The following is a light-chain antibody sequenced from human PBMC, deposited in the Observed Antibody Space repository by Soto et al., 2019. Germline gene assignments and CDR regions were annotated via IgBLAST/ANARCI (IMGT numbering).Light chain of an antibody. Sequence: EIVLTQAPATLSLSPGERHSLTCRASQSVSNFLAWYQHEPGQAPRLXXYDASVRATGVPARFSGSGSGTDFSLTISSLEPEDFAIYYCQQRSIWPPWTFGQGTKVDIK. CDR2: DAS. CDR3: QQRSIWPPWT. J-gene: IGKJ1*01. V-gene: IGKV3-11*01. CDR1: QSVSNF.